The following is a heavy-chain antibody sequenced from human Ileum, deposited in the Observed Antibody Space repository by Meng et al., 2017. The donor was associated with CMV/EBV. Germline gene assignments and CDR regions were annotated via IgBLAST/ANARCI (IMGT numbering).Heavy chain of an antibody. D-gene: IGHD6-13*01. V-gene: IGHV4-4*07. CDR2: IYTSGST. CDR1: RGSISSDY. CDR3: ARGPYSSSWSSFDY. Sequence: QGPPQESGPGLVKPSETLSLTCTVSRGSISSDYWSWIRQPAGKGLEWIGRIYTSGSTNYNPSLKSRVTMSVDTSKTQFSLKLSSVTAADTAVYYCARGPYSSSWSSFDYWGQGTLVTVSS. J-gene: IGHJ4*02.